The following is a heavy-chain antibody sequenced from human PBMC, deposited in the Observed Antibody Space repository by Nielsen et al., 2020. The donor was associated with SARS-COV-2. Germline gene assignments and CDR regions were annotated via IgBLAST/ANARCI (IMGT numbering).Heavy chain of an antibody. Sequence: GESLKISCAASGFTFSSYGMHWVRQAPGKGLEWVAVIWYDGSNKYYADSVKGRFTISRDNSKNTLYLQMNSLRAEDTAVYYCARGRRYCSSTSCYYYMDVWGKGTTVTVSS. CDR1: GFTFSSYG. V-gene: IGHV3-33*01. CDR2: IWYDGSNK. CDR3: ARGRRYCSSTSCYYYMDV. D-gene: IGHD2-2*01. J-gene: IGHJ6*03.